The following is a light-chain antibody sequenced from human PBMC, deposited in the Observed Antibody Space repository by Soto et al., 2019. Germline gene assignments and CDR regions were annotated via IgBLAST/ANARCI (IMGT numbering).Light chain of an antibody. Sequence: QSVLTQPASVSGSPGQSITISCTGTSSDVGDYNYVSWYQQYPGKAPKLMIHEVSNRPSGVPNRFSGSKSGNTASLTISGLQAEDEADYYCSSYSNTIILYVFGTGTKLTVL. CDR1: SSDVGDYNY. CDR2: EVS. CDR3: SSYSNTIILYV. J-gene: IGLJ1*01. V-gene: IGLV2-14*01.